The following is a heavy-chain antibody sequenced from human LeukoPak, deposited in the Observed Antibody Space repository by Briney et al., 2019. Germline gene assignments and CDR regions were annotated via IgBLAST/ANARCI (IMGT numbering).Heavy chain of an antibody. D-gene: IGHD2-2*01. CDR3: ARQSDCSSTSCYFYYYYYGMDV. J-gene: IGHJ6*02. CDR2: INPNIGGT. V-gene: IGHV1-2*06. CDR1: GYTFTGYY. Sequence: GASVKVSCKASGYTFTGYYMHWVRQAPGQGLEWMGRINPNIGGTNYAQKFQGRVTMTRDTSISTAYMELSRLRSDDTAMYYCARQSDCSSTSCYFYYYYYGMDVWGQGTTVTVSS.